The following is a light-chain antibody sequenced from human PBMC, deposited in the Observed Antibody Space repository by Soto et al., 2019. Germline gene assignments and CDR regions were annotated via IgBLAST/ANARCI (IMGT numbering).Light chain of an antibody. CDR3: SSYTTSNTRQIV. Sequence: QSVLTQPASVSGSPGQSITISCTGTSSDVGGYNYVSWYQHHPGKAPKLIIYDVSNRPSGVSNRFSGSKSGNTASLTISGLQPEDEAVYYCSSYTTSNTRQIVFGTAPRSPS. V-gene: IGLV2-14*03. J-gene: IGLJ1*01. CDR1: SSDVGGYNY. CDR2: DVS.